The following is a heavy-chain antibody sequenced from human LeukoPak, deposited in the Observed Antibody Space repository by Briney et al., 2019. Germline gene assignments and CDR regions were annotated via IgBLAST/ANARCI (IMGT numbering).Heavy chain of an antibody. CDR3: ARQGDNSKWYVWFDP. D-gene: IGHD2-15*01. J-gene: IGHJ5*02. Sequence: SETLSLTCTVSVGSISTYYWSWIRQPPGKGLEWIGYIYSSGITNYNPSLKSRVTISVDTSKNQFSLKLRSVTAADTAVYYCARQGDNSKWYVWFDPWGQGTLVTVSS. CDR2: IYSSGIT. CDR1: VGSISTYY. V-gene: IGHV4-59*08.